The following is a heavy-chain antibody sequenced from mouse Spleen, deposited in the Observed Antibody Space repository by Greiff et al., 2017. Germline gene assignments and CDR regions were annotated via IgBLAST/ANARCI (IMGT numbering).Heavy chain of an antibody. CDR3: AREGFTTATNY. Sequence: QVQLQQPGAELVMPGASVKMSCKASGYTFTDYWMHWVKQRPGQGLEWIGAIDTSDSYTSYNQKFKGKATLTVDESSSTAYMQLSSLTSEDSAVYYCAREGFTTATNYWGQGTTLTVSS. J-gene: IGHJ2*01. CDR1: GYTFTDYW. V-gene: IGHV1-69*01. D-gene: IGHD1-2*01. CDR2: IDTSDSYT.